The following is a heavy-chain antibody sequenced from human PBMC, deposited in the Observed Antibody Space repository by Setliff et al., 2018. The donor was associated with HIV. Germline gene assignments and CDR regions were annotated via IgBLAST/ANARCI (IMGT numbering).Heavy chain of an antibody. Sequence: SETLSLTCTVSGGSISSSSYYWGWFRQPPGKGLEWIGSIYYSGNTYYNPSLKSRVTISVDTSKNQFSLRLTSVTAADTAVYYCARDRYTWNYGKNYMDVWGKGTTVTVSS. D-gene: IGHD1-7*01. J-gene: IGHJ6*03. CDR1: GGSISSSSYY. V-gene: IGHV4-39*02. CDR2: IYYSGNT. CDR3: ARDRYTWNYGKNYMDV.